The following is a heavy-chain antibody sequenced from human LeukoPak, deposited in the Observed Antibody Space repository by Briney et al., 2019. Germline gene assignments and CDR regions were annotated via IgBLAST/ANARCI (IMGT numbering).Heavy chain of an antibody. J-gene: IGHJ4*02. CDR3: ARVGRFGELVIDY. D-gene: IGHD3-10*01. V-gene: IGHV1-69*01. CDR1: GGTFSSYA. Sequence: GASVKVSCKASGGTFSSYAISWVRQAPGQGLEWMGGIIPIFGTANYAQKFQGRVTITADESTSTAYMELSSLRSDDTAVYYCARVGRFGELVIDYWGQGTLVTVSS. CDR2: IIPIFGTA.